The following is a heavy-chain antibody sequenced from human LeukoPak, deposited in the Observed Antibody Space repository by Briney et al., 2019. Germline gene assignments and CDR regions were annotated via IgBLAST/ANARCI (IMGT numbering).Heavy chain of an antibody. CDR3: ARHWTIAAAGLDY. V-gene: IGHV3-33*01. CDR2: IWYDGSNK. CDR1: GFTFSSYG. Sequence: GGSLRLSCAASGFTFSSYGMHWVRQAPGKGLEWVAVIWYDGSNKYYADSVKGRFTISRDNSKNTLYLQMNSLRAEDTAVYYCARHWTIAAAGLDYWGQGTLVTVSS. D-gene: IGHD6-13*01. J-gene: IGHJ4*02.